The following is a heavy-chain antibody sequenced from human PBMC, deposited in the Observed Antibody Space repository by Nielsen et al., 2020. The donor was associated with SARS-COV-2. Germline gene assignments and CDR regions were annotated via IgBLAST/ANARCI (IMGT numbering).Heavy chain of an antibody. CDR3: AKDHNTVVTPINWFDP. Sequence: GESLKISCAASGFAFDSYAMSWVRQAPGKGLEWVSSISSSGGSTYYAGSVKGRFTISRDNSKNTLYVQMNSLRAEDTAVYYCAKDHNTVVTPINWFDPWGQGTLVTVSS. J-gene: IGHJ5*02. V-gene: IGHV3-23*01. CDR2: ISSSGGST. CDR1: GFAFDSYA. D-gene: IGHD4-23*01.